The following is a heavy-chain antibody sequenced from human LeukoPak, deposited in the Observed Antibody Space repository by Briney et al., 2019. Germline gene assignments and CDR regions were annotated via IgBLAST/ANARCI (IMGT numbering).Heavy chain of an antibody. CDR3: ARDPPYYDSSGYYYDY. Sequence: GGSLRLSCAASGFTFSSYWMSWVRQAPGQGLEWVANIKQDGSEKYYVDSVKGRFTISRDNDKNPLYLQMNSLRAEDTAVYYCARDPPYYDSSGYYYDYWGQGTLVTVSS. D-gene: IGHD3-22*01. CDR1: GFTFSSYW. CDR2: IKQDGSEK. J-gene: IGHJ4*02. V-gene: IGHV3-7*01.